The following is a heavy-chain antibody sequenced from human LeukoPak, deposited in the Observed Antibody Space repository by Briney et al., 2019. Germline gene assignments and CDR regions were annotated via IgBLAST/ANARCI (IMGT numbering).Heavy chain of an antibody. CDR3: AKEANDYGDYGGFDY. CDR2: ISYDGSNK. D-gene: IGHD4-17*01. CDR1: GFAFSSYA. J-gene: IGHJ4*02. V-gene: IGHV3-30*18. Sequence: GGSLRLSCAASGFAFSSYAMSWVRQAPGKGLEWVAVISYDGSNKYYADSVKGRFTISRDNSKNTLYLQMNSLRAEDTAVYYCAKEANDYGDYGGFDYWGQGTLVTVSS.